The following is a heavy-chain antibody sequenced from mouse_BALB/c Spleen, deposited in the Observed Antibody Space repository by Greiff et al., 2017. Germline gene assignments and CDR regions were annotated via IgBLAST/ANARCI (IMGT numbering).Heavy chain of an antibody. Sequence: QVQLQQPGAELVKPGASVKMSCKASGYTFTSYNMHWVKQTPGQGLEWIGAIYPGNGDTSYNQKFKGKATLTADKSSSTAYMQLSSLTSEDSAVYYCARSYNFDYWGQGTTLTVSS. J-gene: IGHJ2*01. D-gene: IGHD1-1*01. CDR3: ARSYNFDY. CDR1: GYTFTSYN. CDR2: IYPGNGDT. V-gene: IGHV1-12*01.